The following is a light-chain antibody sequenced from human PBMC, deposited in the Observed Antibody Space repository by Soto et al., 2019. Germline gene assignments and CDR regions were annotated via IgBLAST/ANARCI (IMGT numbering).Light chain of an antibody. J-gene: IGLJ3*02. CDR3: SSYAGSNIWV. V-gene: IGLV2-8*01. CDR2: EVS. Sequence: QSVLTQPPSASGSPGQSVTISCTGTSSDVGGYTYVSWYQQHPGKAPKLMIYEVSKRPSGVPDRFSGSKSGNTASLTVSGLQAEDEADYYCSSYAGSNIWVFGGGTQLTVL. CDR1: SSDVGGYTY.